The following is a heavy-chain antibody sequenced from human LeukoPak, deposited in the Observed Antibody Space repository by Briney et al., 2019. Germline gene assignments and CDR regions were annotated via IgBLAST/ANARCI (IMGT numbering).Heavy chain of an antibody. Sequence: GGSLRLSCAASGFTFSSYSMNWVRQAPGKGLEWVSSISSSSSYIYYADSVKGRFTISRDNAKNSLYLQMNSLRAEDTAVYYCASSSSGYSLDAFDIWGQGTMVTVSS. D-gene: IGHD3-22*01. CDR1: GFTFSSYS. V-gene: IGHV3-21*01. CDR3: ASSSSGYSLDAFDI. J-gene: IGHJ3*02. CDR2: ISSSSSYI.